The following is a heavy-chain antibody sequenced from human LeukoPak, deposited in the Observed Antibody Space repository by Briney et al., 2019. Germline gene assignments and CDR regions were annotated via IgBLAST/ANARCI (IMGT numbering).Heavy chain of an antibody. D-gene: IGHD3-22*01. J-gene: IGHJ4*02. CDR3: ATVRGYDSRDLDY. V-gene: IGHV3-7*01. CDR2: IKEDGSEQ. CDR1: GFTFSSYG. Sequence: GGSLRLSCAASGFTFSSYGMHWVRQAPGKGLEWVANIKEDGSEQFYVDSVKGRFTISRDNAKNSVYLQMNSLRAEDTAIYFCATVRGYDSRDLDYWGQGTLVTVSS.